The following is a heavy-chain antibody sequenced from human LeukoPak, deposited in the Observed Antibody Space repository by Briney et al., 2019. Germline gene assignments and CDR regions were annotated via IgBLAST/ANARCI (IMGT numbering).Heavy chain of an antibody. D-gene: IGHD3-22*01. CDR3: ARSQEDDSSGYYYSNFDY. CDR1: GFTFTTYA. V-gene: IGHV3-23*01. J-gene: IGHJ4*02. CDR2: NSGSGDVT. Sequence: PGGSLRLSCAASGFTFTTYAMSWVRQAPGKGLEWVSANSGSGDVTYYADSVKGRFTISRDKSTNTLYLHMDSLRVEDTALYYCARSQEDDSSGYYYSNFDYWGQGTLVTVSS.